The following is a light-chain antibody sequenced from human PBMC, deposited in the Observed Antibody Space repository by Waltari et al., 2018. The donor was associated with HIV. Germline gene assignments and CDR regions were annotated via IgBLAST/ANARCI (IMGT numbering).Light chain of an antibody. CDR2: EVS. Sequence: QSALTQPASVSGSPGQSITISCTGTRRDVGGDNYVSWYQQHPGKAPKLMIYEVSNRPSGVSNRFSGSKSGNTASLTISGLQAEDEADYYCSSYTSSSTVVFGGGTKLTVL. CDR3: SSYTSSSTVV. CDR1: RRDVGGDNY. J-gene: IGLJ2*01. V-gene: IGLV2-14*01.